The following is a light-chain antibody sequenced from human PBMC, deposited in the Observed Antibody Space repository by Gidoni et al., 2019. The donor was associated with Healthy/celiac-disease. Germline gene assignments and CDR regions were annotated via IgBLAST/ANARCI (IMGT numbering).Light chain of an antibody. Sequence: DIQMTQSPSSRSASVGDRVTITCRASQSISSYLNWYQQKPGKAPKLLIYAASSLQSGVPSRFSGSGSGTDFTLTISSLQPEDFATYYCQQSYSLYTFGQGTKLEIK. CDR2: AAS. J-gene: IGKJ2*01. V-gene: IGKV1-39*01. CDR3: QQSYSLYT. CDR1: QSISSY.